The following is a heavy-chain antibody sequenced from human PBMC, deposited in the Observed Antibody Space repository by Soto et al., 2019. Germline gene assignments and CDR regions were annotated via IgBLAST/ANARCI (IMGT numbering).Heavy chain of an antibody. CDR3: ASAHFFSSSSSYLDL. Sequence: QVQLQESGPGLVKPSQTLSLTCTVSGGSISSGGSYWSWIRQSPGKGLEWIGYMYYSGTTHYNPSLNTRFSISPSTSRTPFSLNFSPVTAAVPAIYSCASAHFFSSSSSYLDLCGRGTLFTLSS. CDR1: GGSISSGGSY. J-gene: IGHJ2*01. V-gene: IGHV4-31*03. D-gene: IGHD6-6*01. CDR2: MYYSGTT.